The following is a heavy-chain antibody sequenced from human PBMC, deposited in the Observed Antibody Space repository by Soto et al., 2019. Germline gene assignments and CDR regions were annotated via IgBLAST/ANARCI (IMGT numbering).Heavy chain of an antibody. J-gene: IGHJ6*02. D-gene: IGHD2-2*01. CDR1: GYTFTTYG. CDR3: AREGFYAGSGKYTYFYSPPLYYGMYV. CDR2: ISPYNDDT. Sequence: ASVKVSCKASGYTFTTYGISWVRQAPGLGLEWMGWISPYNDDTVYAQNLQGRVTMTTDTSARIAYMQLRSLTPDDTAVYFCAREGFYAGSGKYTYFYSPPLYYGMYVWG. V-gene: IGHV1-18*01.